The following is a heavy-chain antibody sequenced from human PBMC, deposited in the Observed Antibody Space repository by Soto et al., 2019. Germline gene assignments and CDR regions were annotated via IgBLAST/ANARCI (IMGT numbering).Heavy chain of an antibody. J-gene: IGHJ4*02. D-gene: IGHD5-12*01. CDR2: IYHTGST. CDR3: AARLGTTHYFDF. CDR1: GDPVSSGSYY. Sequence: SETLSLTCSVSGDPVSSGSYYWTWVRQHPVKGLEWIGYIYHTGSTYYNPSLQSRLIMSIDTSKNQFSLHLYSVTAADTAVYFCAARLGTTHYFDFWGQGSLVTVSS. V-gene: IGHV4-31*03.